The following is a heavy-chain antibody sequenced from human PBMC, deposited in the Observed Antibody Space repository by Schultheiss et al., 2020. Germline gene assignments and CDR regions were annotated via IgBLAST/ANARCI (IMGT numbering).Heavy chain of an antibody. V-gene: IGHV3-23*01. J-gene: IGHJ4*02. CDR2: ISGSGGST. CDR3: AGGGVGGPGY. D-gene: IGHD1-26*01. CDR1: GFTFSSYA. Sequence: GGSLRLSCAASGFTFSSYAMSWVRQAPGKGLEWVSAISGSGGSTYYADSVKGRFTISRDNAKNSLYLQMNSLRAEDTAIYYCAGGGVGGPGYWGQGTLVTVS.